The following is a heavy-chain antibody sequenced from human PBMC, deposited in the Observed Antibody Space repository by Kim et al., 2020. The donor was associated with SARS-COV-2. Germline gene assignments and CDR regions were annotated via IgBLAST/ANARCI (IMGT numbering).Heavy chain of an antibody. Sequence: GGSLRLSCAASGFTFSSYWMHWVRQAPGKGLVWVSRINSDGSSTSYADSVKGRFTISRDNAKNTLYLQMNSLRAEDTAVYYCATQDGYNIPYFDYWGQGTLVTVSS. V-gene: IGHV3-74*01. D-gene: IGHD5-12*01. CDR3: ATQDGYNIPYFDY. CDR1: GFTFSSYW. J-gene: IGHJ4*02. CDR2: INSDGSST.